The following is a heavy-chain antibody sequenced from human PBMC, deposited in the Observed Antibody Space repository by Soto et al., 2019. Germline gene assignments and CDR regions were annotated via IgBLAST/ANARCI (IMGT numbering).Heavy chain of an antibody. V-gene: IGHV3-23*01. CDR2: IGASGAGT. Sequence: GGSLRLSCAASGFTFSSYAMSWVRQAPGKGLEWVAAIGASGAGTYYAEYVKGRFTISRDNSKNTLYLQMNSLRAEDTAVYYCALRKTGSYFDSWGQGTLVPVSS. J-gene: IGHJ4*02. CDR1: GFTFSSYA. D-gene: IGHD1-26*01. CDR3: ALRKTGSYFDS.